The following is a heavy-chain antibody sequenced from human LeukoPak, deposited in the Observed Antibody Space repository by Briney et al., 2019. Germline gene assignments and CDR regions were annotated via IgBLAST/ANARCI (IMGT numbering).Heavy chain of an antibody. V-gene: IGHV3-7*04. Sequence: GGSLRLSCAASGITLSTYWMSWVRQAPGKGLEWVANIKQDGSEKNYVDSVKGRYTISRDNARNSLYLQMDSLRAEDTALYYCARGGLYWHIWGQGTMVTVSS. CDR2: IKQDGSEK. CDR1: GITLSTYW. D-gene: IGHD2-15*01. CDR3: ARGGLYWHI. J-gene: IGHJ3*02.